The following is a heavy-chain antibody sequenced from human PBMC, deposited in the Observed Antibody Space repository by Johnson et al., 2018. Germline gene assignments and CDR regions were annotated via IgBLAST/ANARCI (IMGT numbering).Heavy chain of an antibody. CDR3: TKPPVGWLGEGAEYFQH. CDR2: ISWNSGSI. J-gene: IGHJ1*01. V-gene: IGHV3-9*01. D-gene: IGHD3-3*01. CDR1: GFTVSSNY. Sequence: VQLVESGGGLIQPGGSLRLSCAASGFTVSSNYMSWVRQAPGKGLEWVSGISWNSGSIGYADSVKGRFTISRDNAKNSLYLQMNSLGAEDTALYYCTKPPVGWLGEGAEYFQHWGQGTLVTVSS.